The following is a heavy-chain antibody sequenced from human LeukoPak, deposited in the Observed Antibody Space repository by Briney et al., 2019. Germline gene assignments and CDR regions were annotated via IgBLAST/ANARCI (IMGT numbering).Heavy chain of an antibody. CDR1: GYTFAGYH. CDR3: TRDRPYTATMWFDT. CDR2: INPNSSGT. Sequence: ASVKVSCKASGYTFAGYHVHWVRQAPGQGLEWMGWINPNSSGTYSAQKFQGRVTTTRDASISTAYIELSGLTSDDTAIYFCTRDRPYTATMWFDTWGQGTPVTVSS. V-gene: IGHV1-2*02. J-gene: IGHJ5*02. D-gene: IGHD5-18*01.